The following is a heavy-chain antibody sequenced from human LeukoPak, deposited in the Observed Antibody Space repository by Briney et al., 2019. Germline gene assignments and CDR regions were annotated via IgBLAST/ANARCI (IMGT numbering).Heavy chain of an antibody. V-gene: IGHV3-33*01. CDR3: ARDTHSYCDY. D-gene: IGHD2-15*01. J-gene: IGHJ4*02. Sequence: GGSLRLSCAASGFTFSSYGMHWVRQAPGKGLEWVAVIYYDGSSKYYADSVKGRFTISRDNAKNTLSLQMNSLRAADTAVSNCARDTHSYCDYWGQGNPVTVSS. CDR1: GFTFSSYG. CDR2: IYYDGSSK.